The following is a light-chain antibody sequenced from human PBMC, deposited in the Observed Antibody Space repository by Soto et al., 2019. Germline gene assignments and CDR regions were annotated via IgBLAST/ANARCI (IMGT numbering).Light chain of an antibody. Sequence: EIVLTHSPATLSLSPGGRGTLSCRASQNVSTYLIWYQQKPGQAPRLLIYDASNRATGIPARFSGSGSGTDFTLTISSLEPEDSAVYYCQQRSRWPRTFGQGTKVDIK. V-gene: IGKV3-11*01. CDR3: QQRSRWPRT. J-gene: IGKJ1*01. CDR1: QNVSTY. CDR2: DAS.